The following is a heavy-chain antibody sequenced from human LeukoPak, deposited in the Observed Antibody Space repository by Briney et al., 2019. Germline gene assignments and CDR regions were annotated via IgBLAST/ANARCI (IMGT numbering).Heavy chain of an antibody. CDR1: GGSISSSSYY. D-gene: IGHD1-14*01. CDR2: IYYSGST. CDR3: ARESRINEGNYFDY. J-gene: IGHJ4*02. V-gene: IGHV4-39*07. Sequence: KASETLSLTCTVSGGSISSSSYYWGWIRQPPGKGLEWIGSIYYSGSTYYNPSLKSRVTMSVDTSKNQFSLKLSSVTAADTAVYYCARESRINEGNYFDYWGQGTLVTVSS.